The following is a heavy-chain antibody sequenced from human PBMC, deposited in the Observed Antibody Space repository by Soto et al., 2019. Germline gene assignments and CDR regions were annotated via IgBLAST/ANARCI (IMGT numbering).Heavy chain of an antibody. CDR1: GFTFSSYT. J-gene: IGHJ1*01. CDR3: AKHVLVSECLQH. Sequence: EVQLLESGGGLVQPGGSLRLSCAASGFTFSSYTMSWVRQAPGRGLEWVSSISGSGGSTSYADSVKGRFTISRDNSKNTVYLQMNRLRAEDTAAYYCAKHVLVSECLQHWGRGTLVTVSS. D-gene: IGHD2-8*02. V-gene: IGHV3-23*01. CDR2: ISGSGGST.